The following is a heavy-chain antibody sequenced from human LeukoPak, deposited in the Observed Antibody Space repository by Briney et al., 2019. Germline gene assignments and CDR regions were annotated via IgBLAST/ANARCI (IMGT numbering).Heavy chain of an antibody. CDR1: GGTVSSYA. Sequence: SEKLSRKVSGGTVSSYAISWVRQPPGQGLGWMGGMIPIFGTANYAQKFQGRVTITPDECASTAYMELSSLSSEDTAVDYCAREPPDYDFWSGLPLGAFDIWGQGTMVTDSS. D-gene: IGHD3-3*01. J-gene: IGHJ3*02. CDR2: MIPIFGTA. V-gene: IGHV1-69*13. CDR3: AREPPDYDFWSGLPLGAFDI.